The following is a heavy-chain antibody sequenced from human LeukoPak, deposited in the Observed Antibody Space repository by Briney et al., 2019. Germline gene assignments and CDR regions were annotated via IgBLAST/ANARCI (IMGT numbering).Heavy chain of an antibody. D-gene: IGHD1-1*01. CDR1: AFEFGLCD. Sequence: SVKVTFKSSAFEFGLCDISWLRQAPGQGLEWMGGIIPIFGTANYAQKFQGRVTITADESTSTAYMELSSLRSEDTAVHYCTTELGGRRNYMDDWGQGTLVTVSS. J-gene: IGHJ4*02. CDR2: IIPIFGTA. CDR3: TTELGGRRNYMDD. V-gene: IGHV1-69*01.